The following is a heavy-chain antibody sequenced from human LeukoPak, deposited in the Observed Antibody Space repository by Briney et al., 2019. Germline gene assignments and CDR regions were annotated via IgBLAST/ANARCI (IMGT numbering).Heavy chain of an antibody. J-gene: IGHJ4*02. CDR1: GFTVSGDY. CDR3: ARGSRSYGSGSYYRTYYFDY. D-gene: IGHD3-10*01. V-gene: IGHV3-30*03. Sequence: WGSLRLSCAVSGFTVSGDYMSWVRQAPGKGLEWVAVISYDGSNKYYADSVKGRFTISRDNSKNTLYLQMNSLRAEDTAVYYCARGSRSYGSGSYYRTYYFDYWGQGTLVTVSS. CDR2: ISYDGSNK.